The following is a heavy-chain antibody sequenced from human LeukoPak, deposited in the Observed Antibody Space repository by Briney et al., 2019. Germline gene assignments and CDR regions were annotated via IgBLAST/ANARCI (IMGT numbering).Heavy chain of an antibody. CDR1: GDSMSGYY. V-gene: IGHV4-4*07. CDR2: IYSSGTT. J-gene: IGHJ5*02. D-gene: IGHD3-10*01. Sequence: PSETLSLTCTVSGDSMSGYYWNWIRQPAGKGLEWIGRIYSSGTTYYNPSLKSQVTMSVDTSKHQFSLRLSSVTAADTAVYYCTRTFGTHNWFDPWGQGTLVTVSS. CDR3: TRTFGTHNWFDP.